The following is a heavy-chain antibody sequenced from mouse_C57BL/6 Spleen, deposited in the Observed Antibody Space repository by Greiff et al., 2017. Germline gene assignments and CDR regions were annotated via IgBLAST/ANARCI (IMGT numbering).Heavy chain of an antibody. CDR1: GFTFSDYY. V-gene: IGHV5-16*01. D-gene: IGHD3-2*02. CDR2: INYDGSST. Sequence: EVKLMESEGGLVQPGSSMKLSCTASGFTFSDYYMAWVRQVPEKGLEWVANINYDGSSTYYLDSLKSRFIISRDNAKNILYLQMSSLKSEDTATYYCARRAKPDSSGSTDAMDYWGQGTSVTVSS. J-gene: IGHJ4*01. CDR3: ARRAKPDSSGSTDAMDY.